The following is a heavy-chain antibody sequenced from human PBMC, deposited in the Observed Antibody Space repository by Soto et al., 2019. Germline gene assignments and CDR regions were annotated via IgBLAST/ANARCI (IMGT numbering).Heavy chain of an antibody. CDR1: GVSITPYF. Sequence: QVQLQESGPGLVKPSETLSLTCTVSGVSITPYFWSWIRQPAGEAPEWLGHIYASGRTTYNPSLKRRATMFVSQTQVSLRLTSVTAADTAVYYCARHFDVDPSLDHYYFDLWGRGALVTVSS. CDR3: ARHFDVDPSLDHYYFDL. V-gene: IGHV4-4*07. D-gene: IGHD3-9*01. J-gene: IGHJ2*01. CDR2: IYASGRT.